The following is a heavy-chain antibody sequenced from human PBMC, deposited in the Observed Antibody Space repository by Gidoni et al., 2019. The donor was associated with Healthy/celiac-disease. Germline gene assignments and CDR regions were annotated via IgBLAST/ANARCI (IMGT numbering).Heavy chain of an antibody. CDR3: ARCPKRPAEWELLPEDY. J-gene: IGHJ4*02. D-gene: IGHD1-26*01. Sequence: QVQLVQSGAEVKKPGASVKVSCKASGYTFTSYYMHWVRQAPGQGLEWMGIINPSGGSTSYAQKFQGRVTKTRDTSTSTVYMELSSLRSEDTAVYYCARCPKRPAEWELLPEDYWGQGTLVTVSS. CDR2: INPSGGST. CDR1: GYTFTSYY. V-gene: IGHV1-46*01.